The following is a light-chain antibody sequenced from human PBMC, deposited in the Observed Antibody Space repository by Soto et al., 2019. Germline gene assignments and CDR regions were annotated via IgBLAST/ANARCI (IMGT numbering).Light chain of an antibody. J-gene: IGLJ1*01. CDR3: SSYTGSSTFV. V-gene: IGLV2-14*01. CDR2: DVN. CDR1: SSDVGGYNY. Sequence: QSVLTQPASVCGSPGQSITISCTGTSSDVGGYNYVSWYQQLPGKAPKLMIYDVNNRPSGVSNRFSGSKSGNTASLTISGLQAEDEADYYCSSYTGSSTFVFGTGTKVTVL.